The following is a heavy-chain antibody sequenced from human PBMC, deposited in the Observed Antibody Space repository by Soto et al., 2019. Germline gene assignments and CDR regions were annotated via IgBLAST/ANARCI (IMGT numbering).Heavy chain of an antibody. Sequence: QVQLVESGGGVVQPGRSLRLSCAASGFTFSSYGMHWVRRAPGKGLEWVAVISYDGSNKYYADSVKGRFTISRDNSKNTLYLQMNSLRAEDTAVYYCAKEYFGSIAARGGYYYYYGMDVWGQGTTVTVSS. CDR3: AKEYFGSIAARGGYYYYYGMDV. CDR2: ISYDGSNK. CDR1: GFTFSSYG. J-gene: IGHJ6*02. V-gene: IGHV3-30*18. D-gene: IGHD6-6*01.